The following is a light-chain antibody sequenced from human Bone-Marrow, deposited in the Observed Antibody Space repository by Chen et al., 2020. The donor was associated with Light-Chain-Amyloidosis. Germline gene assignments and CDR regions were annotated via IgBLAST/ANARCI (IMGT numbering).Light chain of an antibody. Sequence: SYVLTQPSSVSVAPGQTATIAWGGNNIGSTSVHWYQQTPGPAPLLVVYDDSDRPSGIPERLSGSNSRNTATLTSSRVEAGDDADYYCQVWDRSSDRPVFGGGTKLTVL. CDR3: QVWDRSSDRPV. CDR2: DDS. J-gene: IGLJ3*02. V-gene: IGLV3-21*02. CDR1: NIGSTS.